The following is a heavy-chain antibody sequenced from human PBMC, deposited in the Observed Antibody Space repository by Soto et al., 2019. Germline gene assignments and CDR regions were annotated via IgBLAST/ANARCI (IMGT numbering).Heavy chain of an antibody. Sequence: QVQLVQSGAEVKKPGASVKVSCKASGYTFTSYDINWVRQATGQGLEWMGWMNPNSGNTGYAPKFQRRDTKTSNPSIITAYMELSSLRSADTAVYYCARSKGYGSWGQGTLVTVSS. J-gene: IGHJ5*02. V-gene: IGHV1-8*01. CDR2: MNPNSGNT. CDR1: GYTFTSYD. D-gene: IGHD2-15*01. CDR3: ARSKGYGS.